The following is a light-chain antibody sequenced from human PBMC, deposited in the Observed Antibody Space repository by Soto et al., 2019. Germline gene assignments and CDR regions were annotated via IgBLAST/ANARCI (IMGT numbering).Light chain of an antibody. Sequence: DVVMTQSPLSLPVTLGQPASISCRSSQSLVYRDGNTYLSWFQQRPGQSPRRLIYQVSNRDSGVPDRFSGSGSGTDFTLKISRVEAKDVAVYFCLQATHWPTFGQGTKLEI. V-gene: IGKV2-30*01. J-gene: IGKJ2*01. CDR3: LQATHWPT. CDR1: QSLVYRDGNTY. CDR2: QVS.